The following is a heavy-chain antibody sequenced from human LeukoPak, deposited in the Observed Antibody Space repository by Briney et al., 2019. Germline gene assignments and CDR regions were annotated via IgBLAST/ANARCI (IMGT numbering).Heavy chain of an antibody. CDR2: ISSSSSTI. V-gene: IGHV3-48*04. CDR1: GFTFSSYS. D-gene: IGHD1-26*01. CDR3: AKDRSYSGYEPLDH. Sequence: GGSLRLSCAASGFTFSSYSMNWVRQAPGKGLEWVSYISSSSSTIYSADSVKGRFTISRDNSKNTLYLQMDSLRVEDTAVYYCAKDRSYSGYEPLDHWGQGTLVSVSS. J-gene: IGHJ4*02.